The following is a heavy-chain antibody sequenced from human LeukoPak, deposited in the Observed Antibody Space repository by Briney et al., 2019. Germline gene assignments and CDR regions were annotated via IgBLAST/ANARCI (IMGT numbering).Heavy chain of an antibody. CDR1: GGSISSGSYY. V-gene: IGHV4-61*01. CDR3: ARARSGEVFDY. D-gene: IGHD4-17*01. J-gene: IGHJ4*02. CDR2: IYYSGST. Sequence: SETLSLTCTVSGGSISSGSYYWSWIRQPPGKGLEWIGYIYYSGSTNYNPSLKSRVTISVDTSKNQFSLKLSSVTAADTAVYYCARARSGEVFDYWGQGTLVTVSS.